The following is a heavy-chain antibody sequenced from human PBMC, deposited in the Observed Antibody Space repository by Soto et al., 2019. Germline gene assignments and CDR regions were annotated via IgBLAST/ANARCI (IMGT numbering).Heavy chain of an antibody. CDR3: ASGGQTIIPKD. Sequence: SETLSLTCAVYGGSFSGYYWSWIRQPPGKGLDWIGEINHGGSTNYNPSLKSRVTISIDTSKNQFSLKLSSVTAADTAVYYCASGGQTIIPKDWGQGTLVTVLL. V-gene: IGHV4-34*01. J-gene: IGHJ4*02. D-gene: IGHD5-12*01. CDR1: GGSFSGYY. CDR2: INHGGST.